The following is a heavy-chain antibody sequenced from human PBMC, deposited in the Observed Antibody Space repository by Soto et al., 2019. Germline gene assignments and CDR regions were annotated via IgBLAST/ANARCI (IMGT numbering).Heavy chain of an antibody. Sequence: ASVKVSCKASGYTFTSYGISWVRQAPGQGLEWMGWISAYNGNTNYAQKLQGRVTTTTDTSTSTAYMELRSLRSDDTAVYYCARRPYYDFWSGYDNWFDPWGQGTLVTVSS. CDR2: ISAYNGNT. CDR3: ARRPYYDFWSGYDNWFDP. CDR1: GYTFTSYG. V-gene: IGHV1-18*01. D-gene: IGHD3-3*01. J-gene: IGHJ5*02.